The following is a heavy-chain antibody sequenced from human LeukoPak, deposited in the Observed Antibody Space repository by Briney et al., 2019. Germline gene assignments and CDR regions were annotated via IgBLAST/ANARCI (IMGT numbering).Heavy chain of an antibody. D-gene: IGHD2-2*01. Sequence: SVKVSCKASGGTFSSYAISWVRQAPGQGLEWMGRIIPILGIANYAQKFQGRVTITADKSTSTAYMELSSLRSEDTAVYYCARDRGIVVGRFDPWGQGTLVTVSS. J-gene: IGHJ5*02. V-gene: IGHV1-69*04. CDR2: IIPILGIA. CDR3: ARDRGIVVGRFDP. CDR1: GGTFSSYA.